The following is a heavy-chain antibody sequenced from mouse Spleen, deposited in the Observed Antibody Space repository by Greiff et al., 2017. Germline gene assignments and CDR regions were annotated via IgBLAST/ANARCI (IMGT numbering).Heavy chain of an antibody. J-gene: IGHJ2*02. CDR1: GDSITSGY. Sequence: DVMLVESGPSLVKPSQTLSLTCSVSGDSITSGYWNWIRKFPGNKLEYMGYISYSGSTYYNPSLKSRISITRDTSKNQYYLQLNSVTTEDTATYYCARELDYYGSSFDYWGQGTSLTVSS. D-gene: IGHD1-1*01. CDR2: ISYSGST. V-gene: IGHV3-8*02. CDR3: ARELDYYGSSFDY.